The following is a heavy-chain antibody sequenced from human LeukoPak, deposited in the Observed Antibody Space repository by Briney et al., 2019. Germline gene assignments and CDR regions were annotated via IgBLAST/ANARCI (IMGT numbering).Heavy chain of an antibody. CDR3: ARAVGGGESY. CDR1: GFTFSNYW. V-gene: IGHV3-7*04. D-gene: IGHD3-10*01. Sequence: GGPLRLACAASGFTFSNYWMHWVRQAPGKGLEWVATIKPDGSQKYYVDSVKGRFTISRENAKNSLYLQMGSLRAEDTAIYYGARAVGGGESYWGQGTLVTVSS. CDR2: IKPDGSQK. J-gene: IGHJ4*02.